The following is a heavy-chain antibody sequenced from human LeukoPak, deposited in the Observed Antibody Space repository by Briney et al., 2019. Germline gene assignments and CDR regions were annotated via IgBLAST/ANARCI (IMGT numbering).Heavy chain of an antibody. CDR3: ARGGTTHDY. Sequence: GSLRLSCTVSGGSISSYYWSWIRQPPGKGLEWIGYIYYSGSTNYNPSLKSRVTISVDTSKNQFSLKLSSVTAADTAVYYCARGGTTHDYWGQGTLVTVSS. CDR1: GGSISSYY. J-gene: IGHJ4*02. V-gene: IGHV4-59*01. CDR2: IYYSGST. D-gene: IGHD1-26*01.